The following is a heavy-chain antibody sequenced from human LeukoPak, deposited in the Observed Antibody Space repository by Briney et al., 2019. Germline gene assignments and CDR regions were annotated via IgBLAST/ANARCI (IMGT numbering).Heavy chain of an antibody. CDR2: IYYSGST. Sequence: PSETLSLTCTVSGGSISSYYWSWIRQPPGKGLEWIGYIYYSGSTNYNPSLKSRVTISVDTSKNQFSLKLSSVTAADTAVYYCARAYVVPAAIESYYYMDVWGKGTTVTVSS. CDR1: GGSISSYY. J-gene: IGHJ6*03. V-gene: IGHV4-59*01. CDR3: ARAYVVPAAIESYYYMDV. D-gene: IGHD2-2*01.